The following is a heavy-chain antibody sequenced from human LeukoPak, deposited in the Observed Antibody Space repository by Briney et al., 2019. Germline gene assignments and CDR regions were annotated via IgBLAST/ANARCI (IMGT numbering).Heavy chain of an antibody. CDR2: IYYSGST. V-gene: IGHV4-30-4*01. Sequence: SETLSLTCTVSGGSISSGDYYWSWIRQPPGKGLEWIGYIYYSGSTYYNPSLKSRVTISVDTSKNQFSLKLSSVTAADTAVYYCARERVSIAVAGFDYWGQGTLVTVSS. D-gene: IGHD6-19*01. CDR3: ARERVSIAVAGFDY. J-gene: IGHJ4*02. CDR1: GGSISSGDYY.